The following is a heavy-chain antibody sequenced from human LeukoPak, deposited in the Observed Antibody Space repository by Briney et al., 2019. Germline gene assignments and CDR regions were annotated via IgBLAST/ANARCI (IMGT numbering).Heavy chain of an antibody. CDR1: GYSFTSYW. J-gene: IGHJ2*01. V-gene: IGHV5-51*01. D-gene: IGHD3-10*01. CDR3: ARLGAYGSGSGVRLFPSWYFDL. CDR2: IYPGDSDT. Sequence: GESLKISCKGSGYSFTSYWIGWVRQMPGKGLEWMGIIYPGDSDTRYSPSFQGQVTISADKSISTAYLQWSSLKASDTAMYYCARLGAYGSGSGVRLFPSWYFDLWGRGTLVTVSS.